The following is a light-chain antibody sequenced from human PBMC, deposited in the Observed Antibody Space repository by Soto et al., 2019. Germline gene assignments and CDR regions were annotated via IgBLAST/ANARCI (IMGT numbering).Light chain of an antibody. CDR2: AAS. CDR3: QKYDSDPFT. V-gene: IGKV1-27*01. Sequence: DIQMTQSPSSLSASVGDRVTVTCRASQGINNYLAWYQHKPGEVPNLLIYAASTLHSGVPSRFSGSGSGTYFTLTISSLQPEDVATYYCQKYDSDPFTFGPGTKVDIK. J-gene: IGKJ3*01. CDR1: QGINNY.